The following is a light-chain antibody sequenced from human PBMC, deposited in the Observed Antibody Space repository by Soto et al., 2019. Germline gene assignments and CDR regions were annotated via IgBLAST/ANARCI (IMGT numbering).Light chain of an antibody. V-gene: IGKV3-11*01. J-gene: IGKJ4*01. CDR2: DAS. CDR3: QQRSDWPLT. CDR1: QSVSRY. Sequence: EIVLTQSPATLSLSPGERATLSCRASQSVSRYLAWLQQRPGQAPRLLIYDASTRATGIPARFSGSGSGTDFTLTISSLEPEDFVVYYCQQRSDWPLTFGGGTKVEIK.